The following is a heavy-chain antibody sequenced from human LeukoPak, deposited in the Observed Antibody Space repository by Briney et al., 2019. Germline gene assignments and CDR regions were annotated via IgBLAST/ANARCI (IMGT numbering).Heavy chain of an antibody. CDR2: ISSSGSTI. Sequence: GGSLRLSCAASGFTFSDYYMSWIRQAPGKGLEWVSYISSSGSTIYYADSVKGRFTISRDNAKNSLYLQMNSLIIEDTAVYYCAREKGRGVISPYYDYWGQGTRVTVSS. J-gene: IGHJ4*02. D-gene: IGHD3-10*01. CDR3: AREKGRGVISPYYDY. V-gene: IGHV3-11*01. CDR1: GFTFSDYY.